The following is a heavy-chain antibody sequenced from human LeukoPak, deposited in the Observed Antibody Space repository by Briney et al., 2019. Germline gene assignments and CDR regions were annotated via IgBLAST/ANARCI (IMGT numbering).Heavy chain of an antibody. V-gene: IGHV3-15*01. CDR3: TTEGYTYGYHSFDI. CDR1: GFTFSKAW. CDR2: IKTDGGTT. D-gene: IGHD5-18*01. J-gene: IGHJ3*02. Sequence: GGSLRLSCAASGFTFSKAWMSWVRQAPGKGLEWVGRIKTDGGTTDYAAPVKGRITISRDDSKNTLYLQMNSLKTEDTAVYFCTTEGYTYGYHSFDIWGQGTMVTVSS.